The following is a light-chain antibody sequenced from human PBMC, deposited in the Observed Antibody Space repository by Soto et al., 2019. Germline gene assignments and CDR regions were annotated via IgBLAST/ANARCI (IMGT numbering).Light chain of an antibody. V-gene: IGKV1-9*01. CDR1: QGIGSY. Sequence: DIQLTQSPSFLSASVGDRVTITCRASQGIGSYLAWYQQKSGKAPKLLIYAASTLQSGVPSRFSGSGSGTEFTLTISSLQPEDFATYYCQHLNSYPITFGGGTKVDIK. CDR2: AAS. CDR3: QHLNSYPIT. J-gene: IGKJ4*01.